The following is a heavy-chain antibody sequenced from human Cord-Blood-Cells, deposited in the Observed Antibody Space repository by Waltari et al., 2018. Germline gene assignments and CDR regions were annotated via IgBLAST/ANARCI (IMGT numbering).Heavy chain of an antibody. V-gene: IGHV4-39*01. CDR3: ASNPGIIAP. CDR1: GGSISSSSYY. CDR2: IYFCGST. Sequence: QLQLQESGPGLVKPSETLSLTCTVSGGSISSSSYYWGWVRQPPGKGREWIGSIYFCGSTYYNPSLKSRVTISVDTSKNQFSLKLSSVTAADTAVYYCASNPGIIAPWGQGTLVTVSS. J-gene: IGHJ5*02. D-gene: IGHD6-13*01.